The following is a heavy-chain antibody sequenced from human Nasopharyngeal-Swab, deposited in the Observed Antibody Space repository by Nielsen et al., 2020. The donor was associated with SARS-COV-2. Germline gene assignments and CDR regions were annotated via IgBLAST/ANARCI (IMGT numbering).Heavy chain of an antibody. CDR2: INPTGGST. D-gene: IGHD2-8*02. Sequence: ASVKVSCKASGETFTRYFMHLVRQAPGQGLEWLGFINPTGGSTNYAPKFQGRITMTRDTSTSTVYMQLSSLRSKDKAVYYCARGPTVSSMYWYYMDVWGKGTTVTVSS. V-gene: IGHV1-46*01. CDR1: GETFTRYF. CDR3: ARGPTVSSMYWYYMDV. J-gene: IGHJ6*03.